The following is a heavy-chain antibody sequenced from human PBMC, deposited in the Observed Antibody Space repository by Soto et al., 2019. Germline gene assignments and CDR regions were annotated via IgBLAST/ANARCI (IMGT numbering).Heavy chain of an antibody. J-gene: IGHJ4*02. CDR3: AREDSIIIPALSDF. Sequence: PGGSLRLSCAVSGFTFNNYGINWVRQAPGKGLEWVSSVSKSDYTYYSDSVKGRFTISRDNAKNSVSLQMNTLRAEDTAVYYCAREDSIIIPALSDFWGQGALVTVSS. V-gene: IGHV3-21*01. D-gene: IGHD2-2*01. CDR2: VSKSDYT. CDR1: GFTFNNYG.